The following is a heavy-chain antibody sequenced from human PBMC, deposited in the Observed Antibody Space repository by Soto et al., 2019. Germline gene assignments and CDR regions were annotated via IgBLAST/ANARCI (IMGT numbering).Heavy chain of an antibody. CDR1: GFSLSSSGVG. D-gene: IGHD6-19*01. CDR2: IYWDDDK. CDR3: AHSPNTSGWAGSAFDP. J-gene: IGHJ5*02. Sequence: QITLKESGPTLVKPTQTLTLTCTFSGFSLSSSGVGVAWIRQPPGKALEWVALIYWDDDKRYSPSLKSRLTNTKDTSKNQVVLTMTNMDPVDTATYYCAHSPNTSGWAGSAFDPWGQGTLVIVSS. V-gene: IGHV2-5*02.